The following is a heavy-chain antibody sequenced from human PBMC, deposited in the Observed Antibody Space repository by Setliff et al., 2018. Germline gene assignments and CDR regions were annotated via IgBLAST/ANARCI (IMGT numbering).Heavy chain of an antibody. CDR2: IFYNGNT. CDR1: GDFISSGGYT. CDR3: ARASHSYGSPNWFDP. Sequence: SETLFLTCNVSGDFISSGGYTWNWIRQHPEMGLEWIGYIFYNGNTFYNPSLQSRVTISVDTSKNQFSLKLTSLNAADSAVYYCARASHSYGSPNWFDPWGPGTLVTVSS. D-gene: IGHD3-22*01. V-gene: IGHV4-31*03. J-gene: IGHJ5*02.